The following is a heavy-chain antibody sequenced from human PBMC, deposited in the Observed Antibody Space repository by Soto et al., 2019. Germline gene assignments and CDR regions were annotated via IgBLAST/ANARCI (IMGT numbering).Heavy chain of an antibody. CDR3: ARGNDYVWGSYRGGDWFDP. Sequence: QVQLVESGGGVVQPGRSLRLSCAASGFTFSSYAMHWVRQAPGKGLEWVAVISYDGSNKYYADSVKGRFTISRDNSKNTLYLQMNSLRAEDTAVYYCARGNDYVWGSYRGGDWFDPWGQGTLVTVSS. J-gene: IGHJ5*02. CDR1: GFTFSSYA. D-gene: IGHD3-16*02. CDR2: ISYDGSNK. V-gene: IGHV3-30-3*01.